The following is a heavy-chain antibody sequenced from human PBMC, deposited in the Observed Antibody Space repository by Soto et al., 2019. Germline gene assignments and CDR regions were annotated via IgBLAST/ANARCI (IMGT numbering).Heavy chain of an antibody. Sequence: SEALSLTCAVSGGSISSSNWWSWVRQPPGKGLEWIGEIYHSGSTNYNPSLKSRVTISVDKSKNQFSLKLSSVTAADTAVYYCARDGSGGARDYYYYGMDVWGQGTTVTVSS. J-gene: IGHJ6*02. D-gene: IGHD3-16*01. CDR3: ARDGSGGARDYYYYGMDV. V-gene: IGHV4-4*02. CDR2: IYHSGST. CDR1: GGSISSSNW.